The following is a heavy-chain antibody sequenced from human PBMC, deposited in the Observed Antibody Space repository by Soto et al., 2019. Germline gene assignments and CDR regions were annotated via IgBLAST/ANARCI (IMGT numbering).Heavy chain of an antibody. J-gene: IGHJ4*02. V-gene: IGHV6-1*01. D-gene: IGHD2-15*01. CDR2: TYHWSNKWSY. Sequence: KQSQTLSLTCAISGDSVSSNRAVWNWIRQSPSRGLEWLGRTYHWSNKWSYEYAPSVKSRKSISPEPSNNQFSLQLNSVTPEDTAIYYCARGYCITGSCELGPGFDYWGQGTLVTVSS. CDR3: ARGYCITGSCELGPGFDY. CDR1: GDSVSSNRAV.